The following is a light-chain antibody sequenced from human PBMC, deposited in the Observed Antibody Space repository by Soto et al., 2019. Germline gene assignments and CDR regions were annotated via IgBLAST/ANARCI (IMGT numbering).Light chain of an antibody. CDR1: SSDVGAYDY. CDR3: RSYTSNSNLI. V-gene: IGLV2-14*01. CDR2: DVN. Sequence: QSALTQPASVSGSPGQSITISCTGTSSDVGAYDYVSWYQQHPGKAPKLIIYDVNNRPSGVSNRFSASKSGNTASLTISGLQAEDEADYHCRSYTSNSNLICGGGTKVTVL. J-gene: IGLJ2*01.